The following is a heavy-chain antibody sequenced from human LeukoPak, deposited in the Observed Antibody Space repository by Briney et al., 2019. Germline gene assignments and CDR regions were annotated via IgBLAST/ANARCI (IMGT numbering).Heavy chain of an antibody. J-gene: IGHJ4*02. D-gene: IGHD6-13*01. Sequence: SVKVSCKASGGTFSSYAISWVRQAPGQGLEWMGGIIPIFGTANYAQKFQGRVTITADESTSTAYMELSSLRSEDTAVYYCARESGAYRSSWDFDYWGQGTLVTVSS. CDR3: ARESGAYRSSWDFDY. V-gene: IGHV1-69*13. CDR2: IIPIFGTA. CDR1: GGTFSSYA.